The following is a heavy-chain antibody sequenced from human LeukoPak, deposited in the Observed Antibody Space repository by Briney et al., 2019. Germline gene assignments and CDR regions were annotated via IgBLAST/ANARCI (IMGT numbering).Heavy chain of an antibody. J-gene: IGHJ2*01. D-gene: IGHD1-26*01. V-gene: IGHV4-59*01. CDR1: GGSITNYY. CDR2: IYYTGST. CDR3: ARTYSGSYYRYFDL. Sequence: SETLSLTCTVSGGSITNYYWAWIRQPPGEGLEWIGYIYYTGSTNYNPSLKSRVTISVDMSKNQFSLKLNSVTAVDTAVYYCARTYSGSYYRYFDLWGRGTLVTVSS.